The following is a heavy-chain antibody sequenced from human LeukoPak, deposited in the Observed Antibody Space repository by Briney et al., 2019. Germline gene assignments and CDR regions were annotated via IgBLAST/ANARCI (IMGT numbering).Heavy chain of an antibody. D-gene: IGHD1-1*01. CDR1: DGSFGTSY. J-gene: IGHJ5*02. Sequence: PSETLSLTCGASDGSFGTSYWNWFRQSPGQGLEWIGETNPGGDTKYNPSLKSRVTISADTSKNQVSLRLNSVTAADTAVYCCTKGLVTSGTRWFDPWGQGTLVTVSS. CDR2: TNPGGDT. V-gene: IGHV4-34*01. CDR3: TKGLVTSGTRWFDP.